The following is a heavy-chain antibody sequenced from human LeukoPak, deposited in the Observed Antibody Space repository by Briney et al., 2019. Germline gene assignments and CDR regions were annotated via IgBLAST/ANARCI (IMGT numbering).Heavy chain of an antibody. J-gene: IGHJ4*02. CDR2: ISVNNGNT. D-gene: IGHD1-26*01. CDR3: ARGVGVNSRPDY. CDR1: GYTFINYG. V-gene: IGHV1-18*01. Sequence: ASVKVSCKASGYTFINYGITWVRQAPGQGLGWMGWISVNNGNTKHAQKFQDRVTMTTDTSTSTAYLELRSLKSDDTAVYFCARGVGVNSRPDYWGQGTLVTVSS.